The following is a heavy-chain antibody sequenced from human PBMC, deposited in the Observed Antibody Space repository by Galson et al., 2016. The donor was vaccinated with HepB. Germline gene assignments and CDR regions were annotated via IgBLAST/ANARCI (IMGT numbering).Heavy chain of an antibody. CDR2: IYWDDDK. J-gene: IGHJ3*02. D-gene: IGHD6-19*01. V-gene: IGHV2-5*02. CDR1: GFSLLTSGVG. CDR3: ALFRSGWFTHKSDAFDI. Sequence: PALVKPTQTLTLTCSFSGFSLLTSGVGVAWIRQPPGKALEWLTLIYWDDDKRYSPSLKSRLTITKDTSINQVVLTMINMDPLDTATYYCALFRSGWFTHKSDAFDIWGQGTMVTVSS.